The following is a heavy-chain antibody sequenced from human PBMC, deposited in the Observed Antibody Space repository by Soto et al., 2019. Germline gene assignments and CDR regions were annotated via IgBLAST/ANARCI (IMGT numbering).Heavy chain of an antibody. V-gene: IGHV4-61*01. J-gene: IGHJ3*02. CDR1: GGSVSSDTYY. Sequence: QVQLQESGPGLVKPSETLSLTCTVSGGSVSSDTYYWSWIRQPPGKGLEWIGYIYYTGITNYNSSLKSRVTMSVDLSKNQFSLKLSSVTAADTAVYYCARIVITMSDAFDIWGQGTMVTVSS. CDR3: ARIVITMSDAFDI. D-gene: IGHD3-22*01. CDR2: IYYTGIT.